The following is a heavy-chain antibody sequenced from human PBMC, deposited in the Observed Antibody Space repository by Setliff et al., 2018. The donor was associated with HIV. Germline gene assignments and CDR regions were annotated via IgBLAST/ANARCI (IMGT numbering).Heavy chain of an antibody. J-gene: IGHJ5*02. CDR2: INDNGST. Sequence: GSLRLSCAASGFAFSGHQMSWVRQAPGKGLEWIGEINDNGSTNYNPSLKRRVSISLDTSKNQFSLRLNSATAADTAVYYCARVYYNLWSSYFWEHVQLDPWSQGTQVTVSS. D-gene: IGHD3-3*01. CDR3: ARVYYNLWSSYFWEHVQLDP. CDR1: GFAFSGHQ. V-gene: IGHV4-34*01.